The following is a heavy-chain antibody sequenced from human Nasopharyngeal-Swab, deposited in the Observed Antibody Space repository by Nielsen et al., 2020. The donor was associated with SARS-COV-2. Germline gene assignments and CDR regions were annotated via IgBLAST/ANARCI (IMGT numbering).Heavy chain of an antibody. CDR1: GFTFSSYA. CDR2: ISSNGGST. D-gene: IGHD6-13*01. CDR3: VKGSSSWYSDYYYMDV. Sequence: GESPKISCSASGFTFSSYAMHWVRQAPGKGLEYVSAISSNGGSTYYADSVKGRFTISRDNSKNTLYLQMSSLRAEDTAVYYCVKGSSSWYSDYYYMDVWGKGTTVTVSS. J-gene: IGHJ6*03. V-gene: IGHV3-64D*06.